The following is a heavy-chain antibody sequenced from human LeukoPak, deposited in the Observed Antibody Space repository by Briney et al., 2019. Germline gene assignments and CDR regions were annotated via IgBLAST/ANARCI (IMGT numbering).Heavy chain of an antibody. D-gene: IGHD6-19*01. CDR2: IIPILGIA. CDR3: AAAPRPGYSSGWHELADY. CDR1: GGTFSSYA. V-gene: IGHV1-69*04. Sequence: SVKVSCKASGGTFSSYAISWVRQAPGQGLEWMGRIIPILGIANYAQKFQGRVTITADKSTSTAYMELSSLRSEDTAVYYCAAAPRPGYSSGWHELADYWGQGTLVTVSS. J-gene: IGHJ4*02.